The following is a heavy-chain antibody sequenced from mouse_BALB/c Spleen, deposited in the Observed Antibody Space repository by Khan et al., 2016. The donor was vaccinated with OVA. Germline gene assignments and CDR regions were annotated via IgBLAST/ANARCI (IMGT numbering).Heavy chain of an antibody. D-gene: IGHD2-14*01. V-gene: IGHV9-4*02. Sequence: QIQLVQSGPELKKPGETVRISCKASGYTFTTAGIQWVQKMPGKGLKWIGWINTHSGVPKYAEDFKGRFAFSLKTSAITAYLQITTLKNEDTATYCCARGGDDYDRNDGGDIDYWGQGTSVTVSS. J-gene: IGHJ4*01. CDR1: GYTFTTAG. CDR3: ARGGDDYDRNDGGDIDY. CDR2: INTHSGVP.